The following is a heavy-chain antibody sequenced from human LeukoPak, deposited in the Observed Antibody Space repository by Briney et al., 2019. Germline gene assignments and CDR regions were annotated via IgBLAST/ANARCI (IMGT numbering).Heavy chain of an antibody. J-gene: IGHJ6*03. CDR3: ASVTVTTWAPDGHMDV. V-gene: IGHV1-69*05. Sequence: ASVKVSCKASGGTFSNYAISWVRQAPGQGLEWMGRIIPMFGTTNYAQKFQGRVTITTDESTSTAYMEVSSLRIEDTAVYYCASVTVTTWAPDGHMDVWGKRTTVTVSS. D-gene: IGHD4-11*01. CDR1: GGTFSNYA. CDR2: IIPMFGTT.